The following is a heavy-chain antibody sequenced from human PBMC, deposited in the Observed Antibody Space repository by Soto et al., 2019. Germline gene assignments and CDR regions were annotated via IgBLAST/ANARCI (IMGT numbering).Heavy chain of an antibody. CDR1: GFTFSALL. J-gene: IGHJ5*01. V-gene: IGHV3-23*01. D-gene: IGHD3-10*01. CDR2: VSTSGSDT. Sequence: VQLLESGGGLVQPGGSLRLSCTASGFTFSALLLPWFARPPGKGLEWVSCVSTSGSDTFYADSVKGRFTISRDNSINTLYLHMNSLRADDTAVYYCVKGGWSDSWGQGTLVTVSS. CDR3: VKGGWSDS.